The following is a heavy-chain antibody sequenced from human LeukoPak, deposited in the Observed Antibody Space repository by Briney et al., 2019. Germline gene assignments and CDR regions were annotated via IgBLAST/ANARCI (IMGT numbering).Heavy chain of an antibody. Sequence: GGSLRLSCAASGFDFSTYAMSWVRQAPGKGLEWVSGISGSGDTTYYADSVKGRFTISRDNPKNILYLEIQSLGAEDTAIYYCAKLDGSGAGSSRPPIDYWGQGSLVTVSS. CDR1: GFDFSTYA. CDR2: ISGSGDTT. V-gene: IGHV3-23*01. D-gene: IGHD3-10*01. CDR3: AKLDGSGAGSSRPPIDY. J-gene: IGHJ4*02.